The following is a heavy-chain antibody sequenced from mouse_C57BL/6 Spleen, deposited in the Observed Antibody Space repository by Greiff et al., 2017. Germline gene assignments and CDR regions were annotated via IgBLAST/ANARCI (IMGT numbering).Heavy chain of an antibody. J-gene: IGHJ4*01. CDR1: GFSLTSYG. Sequence: VKLVESGPGLVQPSQSLSITCTVSGFSLTSYGVHWVRQSPGKGLEWLGVIWSGGSTDYNAAFISRLSISKDNSKSQVFFKMNSLQADDTAIYYCARNCNYGYYAMDYWGQGTSVTVSS. CDR2: IWSGGST. V-gene: IGHV2-2*01. D-gene: IGHD2-1*01. CDR3: ARNCNYGYYAMDY.